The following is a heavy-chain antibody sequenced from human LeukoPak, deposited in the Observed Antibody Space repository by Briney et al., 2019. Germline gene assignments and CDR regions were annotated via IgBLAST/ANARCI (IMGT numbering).Heavy chain of an antibody. CDR1: GFTFSGSA. D-gene: IGHD2-15*01. CDR2: IRSKANSYAT. CDR3: ARSVEGYCSGGSCYYYYYYMDV. J-gene: IGHJ6*03. Sequence: QPGGSLRLSCAASGFTFSGSAMHWVRQASGKGLEWVGRIRSKANSYATAYAASVKGRFTISRDDSKNTAYLQMNSLKTEDTAVYYCARSVEGYCSGGSCYYYYYYMDVWGKGTTVTVSS. V-gene: IGHV3-73*01.